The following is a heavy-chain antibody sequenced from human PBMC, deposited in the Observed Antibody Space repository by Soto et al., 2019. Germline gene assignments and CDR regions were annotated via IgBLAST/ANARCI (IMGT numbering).Heavy chain of an antibody. J-gene: IGHJ3*01. CDR2: IIAILGKA. Sequence: QVQLVQSGAEVKKPGSSVKVSCKASGGTFSSYAISWVRQAPGQGLEWMGGIIAILGKANYAEKFQGRVTITADESTSTAYMELSSLRSEDTAVYYCARERGGAIIVGVTGTFEVWGQGTLVTFSS. CDR1: GGTFSSYA. CDR3: ARERGGAIIVGVTGTFEV. D-gene: IGHD3-22*01. V-gene: IGHV1-69*01.